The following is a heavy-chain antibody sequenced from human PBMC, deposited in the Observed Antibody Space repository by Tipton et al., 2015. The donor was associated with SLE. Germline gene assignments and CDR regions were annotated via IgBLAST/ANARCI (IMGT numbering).Heavy chain of an antibody. D-gene: IGHD3-10*01. CDR1: GGSISSGSFY. J-gene: IGHJ6*02. CDR3: AREGGYAGSGSYGTV. CDR2: IHHSGDT. Sequence: TLSLTCTVSGGSISSGSFYWSWIRQPAGKGLEWIASIHHSGDTYYNPSLKMRVTISLDTSKNQFSLQLNSVTAADTAVYFCAREGGYAGSGSYGTVWGQGTTVTVSS. V-gene: IGHV4-61*02.